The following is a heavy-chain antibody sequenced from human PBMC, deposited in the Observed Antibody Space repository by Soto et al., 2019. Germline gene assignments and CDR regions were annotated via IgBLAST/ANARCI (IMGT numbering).Heavy chain of an antibody. V-gene: IGHV3-21*01. J-gene: IGHJ4*02. D-gene: IGHD2-2*01. Sequence: EVQLVESGGGLVKPGGSLRLSCAASGFTFSSYSMNWVRQAPGKGLEWVSSISSSSSYIYYADSVKGRFTISRDNAKNSLYLQMNSLRAEDTAVYYCASIPATGVDYWGQGTLVTVSS. CDR2: ISSSSSYI. CDR3: ASIPATGVDY. CDR1: GFTFSSYS.